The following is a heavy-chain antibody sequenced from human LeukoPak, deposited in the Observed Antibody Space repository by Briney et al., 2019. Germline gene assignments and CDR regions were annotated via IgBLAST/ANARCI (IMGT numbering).Heavy chain of an antibody. D-gene: IGHD1-26*01. CDR3: ASYSGDYSLQY. CDR2: IHYSGSI. J-gene: IGHJ1*01. Sequence: SETLSLTCTVSGGSISSYYWSWIRQPPGKGLEWIAYIHYSGSINYSPSLRSRVIILADTSKNQFSLKLSSVTAADTAVYYCASYSGDYSLQYWGQGTLVTVS. V-gene: IGHV4-59*01. CDR1: GGSISSYY.